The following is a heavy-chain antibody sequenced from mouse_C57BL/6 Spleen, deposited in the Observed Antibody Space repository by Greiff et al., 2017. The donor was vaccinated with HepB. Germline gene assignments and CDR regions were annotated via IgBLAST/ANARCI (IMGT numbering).Heavy chain of an antibody. Sequence: QVQLKESGAELARPGASVKLSCKASGYTFTSYGISWVKQRTGQGLEWIGEIYPRSGNTYYNEKFKGKATLTADKSSSTAYMELRSLTSEDSAVYFCARKDYDYDGRGGGYAMDYWGQGTSVTVSS. CDR2: IYPRSGNT. V-gene: IGHV1-81*01. CDR1: GYTFTSYG. D-gene: IGHD2-4*01. J-gene: IGHJ4*01. CDR3: ARKDYDYDGRGGGYAMDY.